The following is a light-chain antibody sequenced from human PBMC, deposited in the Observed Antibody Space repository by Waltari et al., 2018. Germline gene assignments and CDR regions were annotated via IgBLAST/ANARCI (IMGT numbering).Light chain of an antibody. CDR1: SSNIGINS. CDR3: STWDDSLGGPV. J-gene: IGLJ3*02. V-gene: IGLV1-47*01. Sequence: QPVLTQPPSASGTPGQRVTISCSGSSSNIGINSIYWFQQLPGTAPKLLIYGNNQWPTGFPDRFSGDKSGSSASLAIGGLQSEDEADYYCSTWDDSLGGPVFGGGTKLTVL. CDR2: GNN.